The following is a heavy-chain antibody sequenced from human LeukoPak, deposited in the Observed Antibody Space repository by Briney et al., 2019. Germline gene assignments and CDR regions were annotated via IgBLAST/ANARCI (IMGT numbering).Heavy chain of an antibody. D-gene: IGHD2-2*01. CDR2: ISSGGST. J-gene: IGHJ3*02. CDR3: ARCSSISCTDGFDI. V-gene: IGHV3-53*01. CDR1: GFTFSTYA. Sequence: PGGSLRLSCAASGFTFSTYAMTWVRQAPGKGLEWVSVISSGGSTYYADSVKGRFTISRDYSKNTLYLQMNSLRAEDTAVYYCARCSSISCTDGFDIWGQGTMVTVSS.